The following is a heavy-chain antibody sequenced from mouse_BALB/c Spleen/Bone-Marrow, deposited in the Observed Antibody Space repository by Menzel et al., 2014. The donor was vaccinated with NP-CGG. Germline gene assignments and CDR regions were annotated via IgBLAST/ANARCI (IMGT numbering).Heavy chain of an antibody. CDR3: ARDENVGIYWYFDV. Sequence: EVKLMESGGGLIQPGGSLRLSCAASGFTFTDYYLSWVRQPPGKALEWLGFIRNKANGXTTYYSASVKGRFTISRDNSQSILYLQMNTLRAEDSATYYCARDENVGIYWYFDVWGAGTTVTVSS. J-gene: IGHJ1*01. CDR1: GFTFTDYY. CDR2: IRNKANGXTT. V-gene: IGHV7-3*02.